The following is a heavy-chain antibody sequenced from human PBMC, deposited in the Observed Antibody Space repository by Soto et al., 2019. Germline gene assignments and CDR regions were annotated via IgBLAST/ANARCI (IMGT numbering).Heavy chain of an antibody. D-gene: IGHD3-22*01. V-gene: IGHV3-21*01. Sequence: GESLKISCAASGFTFSAYNMNWVRQAPGKGLEWVSSISSSSSSIYYADSVKGRFTISRDNAKTSLYLQMNSLRAEDTAGYYCARADYYDSSAYYFSGWLDPWGQGTLVTVSS. J-gene: IGHJ5*02. CDR3: ARADYYDSSAYYFSGWLDP. CDR1: GFTFSAYN. CDR2: ISSSSSSI.